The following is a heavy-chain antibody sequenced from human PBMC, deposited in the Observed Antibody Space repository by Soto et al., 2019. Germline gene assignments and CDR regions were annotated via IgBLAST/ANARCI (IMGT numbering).Heavy chain of an antibody. J-gene: IGHJ4*02. CDR2: MNPESGHT. CDR3: ARTLYGDNVDY. CDR1: GYTFTRYD. V-gene: IGHV1-8*01. Sequence: QVQLVQSGAEVKKPGASVKVSCKASGYTFTRYDINWVRQATGQGVEWMGWMNPESGHTGYAQKLQGRVTMTRNTSISTAYMALSSLRSEDTAVYYCARTLYGDNVDYWGQGTLVTVSS. D-gene: IGHD4-17*01.